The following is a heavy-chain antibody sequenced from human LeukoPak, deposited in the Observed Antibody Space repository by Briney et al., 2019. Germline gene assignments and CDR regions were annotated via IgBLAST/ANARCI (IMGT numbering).Heavy chain of an antibody. D-gene: IGHD4-23*01. V-gene: IGHV3-11*04. CDR3: AREGPVVRGSEVDY. CDR1: GFTFSDYY. CDR2: ISSSGSTI. Sequence: PGGSLRLSCAASGFTFSDYYMSWIRQAPGKGLEWVSYISSSGSTIYYADSVKGRFTISRDNAKNSLYLQLNSLRDEDTAVYYCAREGPVVRGSEVDYWGQGTLVTVSS. J-gene: IGHJ4*02.